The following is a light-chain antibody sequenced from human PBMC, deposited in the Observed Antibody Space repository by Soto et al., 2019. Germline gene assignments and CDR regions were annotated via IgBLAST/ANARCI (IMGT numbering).Light chain of an antibody. CDR3: QEYNNWPLSIT. CDR2: GAS. CDR1: ESVRNN. J-gene: IGKJ5*01. Sequence: IVMTQSPATLSVSPGERATLSCRASESVRNNLAWYQQKAGQAPRLLIYGASTRATGIPARFSGSGSGTEFTLTISSLQSEDFAVYYCQEYNNWPLSITFGQGTRLEFK. V-gene: IGKV3-15*01.